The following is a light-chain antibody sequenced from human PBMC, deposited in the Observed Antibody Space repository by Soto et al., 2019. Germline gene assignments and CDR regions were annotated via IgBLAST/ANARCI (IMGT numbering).Light chain of an antibody. J-gene: IGKJ2*01. CDR2: GAS. CDR3: QQYGNSPPYT. V-gene: IGKV3-20*01. Sequence: EIVLTQSPGTLSLSPGERATLSCRASQSVSSRYLAWYQQKPGQGPRLLIYGASSRATGIPDRFSGSGSGTAFTLTISRLEPEDFAVYYCQQYGNSPPYTFGQGTKLEIK. CDR1: QSVSSRY.